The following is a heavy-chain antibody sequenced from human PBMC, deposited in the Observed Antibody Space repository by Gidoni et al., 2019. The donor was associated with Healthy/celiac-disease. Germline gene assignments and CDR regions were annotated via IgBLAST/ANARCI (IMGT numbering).Heavy chain of an antibody. D-gene: IGHD3-9*01. V-gene: IGHV4-31*03. Sequence: QVQLQESGPGLVKPSQTLSLTCTVSGGSISRGGYYWSWIRQHPGKGLEWIGYIYYSGSTYYNPSLKSRVTISVDTSKNQFSLKLSSVTAADTAVYYCARGIRYFDWTGLYNWFDPWGQGTLVTVSS. CDR2: IYYSGST. CDR1: GGSISRGGYY. CDR3: ARGIRYFDWTGLYNWFDP. J-gene: IGHJ5*02.